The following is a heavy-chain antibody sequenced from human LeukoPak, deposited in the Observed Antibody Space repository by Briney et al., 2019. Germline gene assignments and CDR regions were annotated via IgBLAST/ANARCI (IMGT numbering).Heavy chain of an antibody. V-gene: IGHV3-23*01. D-gene: IGHD2-21*01. J-gene: IGHJ4*02. CDR2: ITDNGLAR. Sequence: PGGSLRLSCAASGFTFSRYAMGWVRQGPGKGLEWVAGITDNGLARDYADSVKGRFTIYRDDSRSTLDLQMNSLRAEDTAVYYCARDGLWGWAQYDYWGQGILVTVSS. CDR3: ARDGLWGWAQYDY. CDR1: GFTFSRYA.